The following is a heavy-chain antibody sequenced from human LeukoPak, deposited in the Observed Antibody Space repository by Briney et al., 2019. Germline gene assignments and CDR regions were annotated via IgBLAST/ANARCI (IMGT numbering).Heavy chain of an antibody. CDR2: ISSSSSYI. V-gene: IGHV3-21*01. CDR3: ARFPIAAAGTSSDY. CDR1: GFTFSSYS. D-gene: IGHD6-13*01. J-gene: IGHJ4*02. Sequence: GGSLRLSCAASGFTFSSYSMNWVRQAPGKGLEWVSSISSSSSYIYYADSVKGRFTISRDNAKNPLYLQMNSLRAEDTAVYYCARFPIAAAGTSSDYWGQGTLVTVSS.